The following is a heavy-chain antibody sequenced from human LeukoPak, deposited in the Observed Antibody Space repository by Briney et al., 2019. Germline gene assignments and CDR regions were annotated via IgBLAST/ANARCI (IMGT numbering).Heavy chain of an antibody. J-gene: IGHJ3*02. Sequence: SETLSLTCTVSGGSINNYYWSWIRQPAGKGLEWIGRIYTRRSTNYNPSLKSRVTMSVDTSKNQFSLKLSSVTAADTAVYYCARGRYCSADICSGGDAFDIWGQGTMVSVS. CDR1: GGSINNYY. CDR2: IYTRRST. D-gene: IGHD2-15*01. V-gene: IGHV4-4*07. CDR3: ARGRYCSADICSGGDAFDI.